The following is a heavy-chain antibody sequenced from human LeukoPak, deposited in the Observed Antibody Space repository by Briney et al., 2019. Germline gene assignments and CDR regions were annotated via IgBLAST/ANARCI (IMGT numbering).Heavy chain of an antibody. CDR3: ARTSSSWLRKGGVDY. CDR2: IYHSGST. D-gene: IGHD6-13*01. Sequence: SETLSLTCTVSGYSISSGYYWGWIRQPPGKGLEWIGSIYHSGSTYYNPSLKSRVTISVDTSKNQFSLKLSSVTAADTAVYYCARTSSSWLRKGGVDYWGQGTLVTVSS. V-gene: IGHV4-38-2*02. CDR1: GYSISSGYY. J-gene: IGHJ4*02.